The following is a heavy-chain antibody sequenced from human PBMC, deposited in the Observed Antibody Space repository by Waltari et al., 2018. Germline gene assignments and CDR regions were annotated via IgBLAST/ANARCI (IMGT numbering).Heavy chain of an antibody. D-gene: IGHD6-19*01. V-gene: IGHV3-30*18. Sequence: QVQLVESGGGVVQPGRSLRLSCAASGFTFSSYGMPWVRQAPGKGREWVAVISYDGSNKYYADSVKGRFTISRDNSKNTLYLQMNSLRAEDTAVYYCAKGSVAGTPLDYWGQGTLVTVSS. CDR3: AKGSVAGTPLDY. CDR1: GFTFSSYG. CDR2: ISYDGSNK. J-gene: IGHJ4*02.